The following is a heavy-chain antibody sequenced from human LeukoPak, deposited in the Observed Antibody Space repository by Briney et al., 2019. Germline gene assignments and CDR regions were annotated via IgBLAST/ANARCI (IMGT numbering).Heavy chain of an antibody. D-gene: IGHD1-26*01. CDR2: ISFSGNSI. V-gene: IGHV3-21*01. J-gene: IGHJ4*02. Sequence: GSSLRLSCAACGFIFNSYAMNWVRQAPGKVLEWVSSISFSGNSIYYADSVKGRFTISRDNGKRSVYMQMNSLRVEDTAVYYCTRDRQSGSHLNFFDFWGQGALVTVSS. CDR3: TRDRQSGSHLNFFDF. CDR1: GFIFNSYA.